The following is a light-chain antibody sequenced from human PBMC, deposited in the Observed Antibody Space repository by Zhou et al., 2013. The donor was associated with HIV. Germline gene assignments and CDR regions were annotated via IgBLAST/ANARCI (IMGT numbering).Light chain of an antibody. CDR1: QSVSSY. CDR2: DAS. V-gene: IGKV3-20*01. CDR3: QQYDTSPET. J-gene: IGKJ1*01. Sequence: EIVLTQSPATLSLSPGERATLSCRASQSVSSYLAWYQQKPGQAPRLLIYDASNRATGIPDRFSGSGSGTDFTLTISRLEPEDSAVYYCQQYDTSPETFGQGTKVEIK.